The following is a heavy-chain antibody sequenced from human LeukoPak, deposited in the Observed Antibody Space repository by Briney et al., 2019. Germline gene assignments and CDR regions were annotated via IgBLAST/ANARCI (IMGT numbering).Heavy chain of an antibody. CDR1: GYNFTTYW. V-gene: IGHV5-51*01. CDR2: IYPGDSDT. J-gene: IGHJ6*03. CDR3: ARHLYYMDV. Sequence: GESLKISRQGSGYNFTTYWIGWVRQMPGKGLEWMGIIYPGDSDTRYSPSFQGQVTISADKSFSTAYLQWSSLKASDTAVYYCARHLYYMDVWGKGTTVTVSS.